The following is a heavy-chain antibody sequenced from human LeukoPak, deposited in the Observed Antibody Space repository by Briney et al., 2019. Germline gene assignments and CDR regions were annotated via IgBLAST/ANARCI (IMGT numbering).Heavy chain of an antibody. CDR1: GYTFTSYA. D-gene: IGHD1-26*01. CDR3: ARDKSGYSGSYYDY. J-gene: IGHJ4*02. Sequence: ASVKVSCKASGYTFTSYAMHWVRQAPGQRLEWMGWINAGNGNAKYSQNFQGRVTMTTDTSTGTAYMELRSLRSDDTAVYYCARDKSGYSGSYYDYWGQGTLVTVSS. V-gene: IGHV1-3*01. CDR2: INAGNGNA.